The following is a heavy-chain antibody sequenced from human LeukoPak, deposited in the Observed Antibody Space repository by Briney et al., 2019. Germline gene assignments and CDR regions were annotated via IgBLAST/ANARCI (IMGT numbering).Heavy chain of an antibody. CDR2: IYYSGCT. Sequence: SETLSLTCTVSGGSISSYYWSWIRQPPGKGLEWIGYIYYSGCTNYNPSLKSRVTISVDTSKNQFSLKLSSVTAADTAVYYCARVGFREPAFDYWGQGTLVTVSS. CDR1: GGSISSYY. D-gene: IGHD3-10*01. V-gene: IGHV4-59*01. CDR3: ARVGFREPAFDY. J-gene: IGHJ4*02.